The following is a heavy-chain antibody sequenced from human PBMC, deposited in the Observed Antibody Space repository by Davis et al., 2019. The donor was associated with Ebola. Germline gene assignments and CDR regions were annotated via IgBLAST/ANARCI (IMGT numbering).Heavy chain of an antibody. Sequence: MPSETLSLTCTVSGVSLNSGDYYWSWIRQLPGKGLEWIGFISTTGSAYYNPSLESQVTISFDTSKSHFSLKLNSVTAADTAVYYCARSYDFWSGYYFDYWGQGTLVIVSS. CDR3: ARSYDFWSGYYFDY. J-gene: IGHJ4*02. CDR2: ISTTGSA. V-gene: IGHV4-31*01. CDR1: GVSLNSGDYY. D-gene: IGHD3-3*01.